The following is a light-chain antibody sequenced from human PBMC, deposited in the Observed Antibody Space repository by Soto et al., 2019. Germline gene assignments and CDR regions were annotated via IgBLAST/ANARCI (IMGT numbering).Light chain of an antibody. CDR3: QQYNNWPLT. CDR1: QSLNRD. J-gene: IGKJ1*01. Sequence: IVMTQSPATLSMSPGERATLSCRASQSLNRDLAWYKQKPGQSPRILIFGASIRATGIPARFSGSGSGTEFTLTISSLQSEDFEVYYCQQYNNWPLTFGQGTKVDIK. V-gene: IGKV3-15*01. CDR2: GAS.